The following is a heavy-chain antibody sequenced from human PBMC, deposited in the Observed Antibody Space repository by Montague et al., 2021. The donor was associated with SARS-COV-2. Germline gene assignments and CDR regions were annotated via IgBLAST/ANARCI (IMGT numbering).Heavy chain of an antibody. J-gene: IGHJ3*02. Sequence: SLRLSCEASGFTFSNYDMNWVRQAPGKGPEWISYISTSAYTTSYAGSVKGRFTISRDNGKNSLYLQMNSLRVEETAVYYCTRDYRSIVGNGLDIWGQGTKVTVSS. D-gene: IGHD3-16*02. CDR1: GFTFSNYD. CDR2: ISTSAYTT. V-gene: IGHV3-48*03. CDR3: TRDYRSIVGNGLDI.